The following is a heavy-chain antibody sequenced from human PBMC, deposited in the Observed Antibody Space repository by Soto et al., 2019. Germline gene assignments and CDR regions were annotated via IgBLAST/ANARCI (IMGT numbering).Heavy chain of an antibody. V-gene: IGHV4-31*03. CDR1: GVSISSGGYY. Sequence: SVTCTVSGVSISSGGYYWSWIRQHPGKGLEWIGYIYYSGSTYYNPSLKSRVTISVDTSKNQFSLKLTSVTAADTAVYYCARGYDTSGYWTAFDSWGQGALVTVSS. CDR3: ARGYDTSGYWTAFDS. D-gene: IGHD3-22*01. J-gene: IGHJ4*02. CDR2: IYYSGST.